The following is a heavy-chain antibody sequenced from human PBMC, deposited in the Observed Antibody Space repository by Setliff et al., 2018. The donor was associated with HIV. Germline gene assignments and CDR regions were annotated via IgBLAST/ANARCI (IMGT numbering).Heavy chain of an antibody. CDR3: VRDTEIWRYFPL. CDR2: ISTFNGDT. V-gene: IGHV1-18*01. Sequence: ASVKVSCKASGYSFINYGINWVRQAPGQGLEWMGWISTFNGDTNFAQKFQGRVSMTTETSTTTAYLELRDLRFDDTAVYFCVRDTEIWRYFPLWGQGTLVTVSS. J-gene: IGHJ1*01. CDR1: GYSFINYG. D-gene: IGHD1-1*01.